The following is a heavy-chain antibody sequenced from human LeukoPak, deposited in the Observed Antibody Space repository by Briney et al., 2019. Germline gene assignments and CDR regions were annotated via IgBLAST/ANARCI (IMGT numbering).Heavy chain of an antibody. Sequence: PSETLSLTCAVYGGSFSGYYWSWIRQPPGKGLEWIGEINHSGSTNYNPSLKSRVTISVHTPKNQFSLKLSSVTAADTAVYYCARLSGYDWESFYDYWGQGTLVTVSS. CDR1: GGSFSGYY. CDR2: INHSGST. J-gene: IGHJ4*02. V-gene: IGHV4-34*01. CDR3: ARLSGYDWESFYDY. D-gene: IGHD5-12*01.